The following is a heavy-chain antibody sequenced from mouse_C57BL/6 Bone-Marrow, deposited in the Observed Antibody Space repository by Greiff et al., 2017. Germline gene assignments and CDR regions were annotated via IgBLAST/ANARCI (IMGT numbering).Heavy chain of an antibody. D-gene: IGHD2-4*01. Sequence: EVKLVESGGGLVKPGGSLKLSCAASGFTFSSYAMSCVRQTPEKRLEWVATISDGGSYTYYPDNVKGRFTISRDNAKNNLYLQMSHLKSEDTAMYYCARPRDYDVAWFAYWGQGTLVTVSA. CDR2: ISDGGSYT. J-gene: IGHJ3*01. V-gene: IGHV5-4*03. CDR3: ARPRDYDVAWFAY. CDR1: GFTFSSYA.